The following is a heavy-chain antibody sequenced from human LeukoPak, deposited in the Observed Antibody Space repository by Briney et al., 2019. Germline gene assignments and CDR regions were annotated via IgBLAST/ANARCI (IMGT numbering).Heavy chain of an antibody. CDR3: ARERGRIVGATMSNWFDP. CDR1: GYTFTGYY. D-gene: IGHD1-26*01. CDR2: INPNSGGT. J-gene: IGHJ5*02. Sequence: ASVKVSCKASGYTFTGYYIHWVRQAPGQGLEWMGWINPNSGGTNYAQKFQGRVTMTRDTSISTAYMELSRLRSDDTAVYYCARERGRIVGATMSNWFDPWGQGTLVTVSS. V-gene: IGHV1-2*02.